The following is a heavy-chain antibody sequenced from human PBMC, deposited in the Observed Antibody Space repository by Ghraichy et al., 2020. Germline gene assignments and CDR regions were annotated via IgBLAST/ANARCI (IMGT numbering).Heavy chain of an antibody. V-gene: IGHV1-18*01. D-gene: IGHD3-22*01. J-gene: IGHJ6*02. CDR2: ISAYNGNT. Sequence: ASVKVSCKASGYTFTSYGISWVRQAPGQGLEWMGWISAYNGNTNYAQKLQGRVTMTTDTSTSTAYMELRSLRSDDTAVYYCARDPMIVVVITPMYYYYGMDVWGQGTTVTVSS. CDR3: ARDPMIVVVITPMYYYYGMDV. CDR1: GYTFTSYG.